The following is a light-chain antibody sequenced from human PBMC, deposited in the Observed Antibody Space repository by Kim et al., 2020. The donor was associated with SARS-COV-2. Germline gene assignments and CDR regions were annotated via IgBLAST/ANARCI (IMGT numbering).Light chain of an antibody. CDR2: DND. Sequence: GQKGTISCSGSSSNIGNNYVSGYHQLPGTTPKLLIYDNDKRPSGIPDRFSGSKSGTSATLGIAARQTGDEAVYYCGTWDNMLSAGVFGGGTQLTVL. CDR3: GTWDNMLSAGV. V-gene: IGLV1-51*01. J-gene: IGLJ2*01. CDR1: SSNIGNNY.